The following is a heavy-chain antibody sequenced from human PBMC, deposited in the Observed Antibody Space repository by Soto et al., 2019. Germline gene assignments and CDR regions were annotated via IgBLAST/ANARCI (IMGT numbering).Heavy chain of an antibody. CDR1: GFTFTTFW. V-gene: IGHV3-7*03. CDR3: SRGHSTGWSFQH. Sequence: GGSLRLSCAASGFTFTTFWMIWVRQAPGQGLEWVASINQDGSETYYVDSVKGRFTISRDNGKNSLFLQMNSLRAEDTAVYYCSRGHSTGWSFQHWGQGALVTVSS. J-gene: IGHJ1*01. D-gene: IGHD6-19*01. CDR2: INQDGSET.